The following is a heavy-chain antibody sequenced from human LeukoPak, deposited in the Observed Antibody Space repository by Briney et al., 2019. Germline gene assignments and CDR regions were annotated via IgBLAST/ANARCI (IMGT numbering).Heavy chain of an antibody. CDR2: ISYDGSKI. V-gene: IGHV3-30-3*01. CDR1: GFTFSSYP. J-gene: IGHJ3*01. D-gene: IGHD3-3*01. CDR3: VRESGWGLPHAFDF. Sequence: GGSLRLSCAASGFTFSSYPLHWVRQAPGKGLEWVTLISYDGSKIYYADSVKGRFTISRDNSKNTLYLQMDSLRAEDTAVYYCVRESGWGLPHAFDFWGQGTMATVSS.